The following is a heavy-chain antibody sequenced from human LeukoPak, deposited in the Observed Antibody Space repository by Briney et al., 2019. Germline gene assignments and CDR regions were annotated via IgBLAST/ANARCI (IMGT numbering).Heavy chain of an antibody. Sequence: GGSLRLSCAASGFTFSSYGMHWVRQAPGKGLEWVAFIRYDGSNKYYADSVKGRFTISRDNSKNTLYLQMNSLRAEDTAVYYCAKDLGSSWDGTFDYWGQGTLVTVSS. CDR1: GFTFSSYG. CDR2: IRYDGSNK. CDR3: AKDLGSSWDGTFDY. J-gene: IGHJ4*02. D-gene: IGHD6-13*01. V-gene: IGHV3-30*02.